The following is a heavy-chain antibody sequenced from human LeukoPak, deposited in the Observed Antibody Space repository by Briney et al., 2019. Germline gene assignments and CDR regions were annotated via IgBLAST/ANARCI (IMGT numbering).Heavy chain of an antibody. D-gene: IGHD3-22*01. V-gene: IGHV1-2*02. Sequence: ASLKVSCKASGYTFTGYYMHWVRRAPGQGLEWMGWINPNSGGTNSAQKFQGRVTMTRDTSISTAHMELSRLRSDDTAVYYCARGGYYDSSAYRVLDYWGQGTLVTVSS. CDR3: ARGGYYDSSAYRVLDY. CDR2: INPNSGGT. J-gene: IGHJ4*02. CDR1: GYTFTGYY.